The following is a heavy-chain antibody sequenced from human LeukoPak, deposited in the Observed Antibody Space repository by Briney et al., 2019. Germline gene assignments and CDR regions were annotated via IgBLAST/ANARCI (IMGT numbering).Heavy chain of an antibody. J-gene: IGHJ4*02. V-gene: IGHV1-2*02. CDR3: AREGIGGGLLKGYCSGGSCYGY. D-gene: IGHD2-15*01. CDR1: GYTFSGYY. Sequence: ASVKVSCKASGYTFSGYYIHWVRQAPGQGLEWMGWIIPSSGATNYAQNFQGRVTMTRDTSISTAYMELSRLRSDDTAVYYCAREGIGGGLLKGYCSGGSCYGYWGQGTLVTVSS. CDR2: IIPSSGAT.